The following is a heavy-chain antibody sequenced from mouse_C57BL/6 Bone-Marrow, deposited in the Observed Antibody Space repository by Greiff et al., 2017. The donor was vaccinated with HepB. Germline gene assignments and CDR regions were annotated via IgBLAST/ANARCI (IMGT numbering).Heavy chain of an antibody. Sequence: EVKLMESGGGLVQPGESLKLSCESNEYEFPSHDMSWVRKTPEKRLELVAAINSDGGSTYYPDTMERRFIISRDNTKKTLYLQMRSLRSEDTALYYCARHYYYGSSPWFAYWGQGTLVTVSA. CDR2: INSDGGST. V-gene: IGHV5-2*01. D-gene: IGHD1-1*01. CDR1: EYEFPSHD. J-gene: IGHJ3*01. CDR3: ARHYYYGSSPWFAY.